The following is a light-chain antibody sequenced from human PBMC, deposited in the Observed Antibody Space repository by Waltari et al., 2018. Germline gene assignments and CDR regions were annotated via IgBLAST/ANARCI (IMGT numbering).Light chain of an antibody. CDR3: AAWDDSLNGWV. CDR2: NDE. J-gene: IGLJ3*02. Sequence: QSVLTQPPSASGTPGQSVTISCSWRSPTIGSNSDNCYQQLPGSAPKLLIYNDEPRPSGVPDRFSGSKSGTSASLAISGLQSEDEADYYCAAWDDSLNGWVFGGGTKLTVL. V-gene: IGLV1-44*01. CDR1: SPTIGSNS.